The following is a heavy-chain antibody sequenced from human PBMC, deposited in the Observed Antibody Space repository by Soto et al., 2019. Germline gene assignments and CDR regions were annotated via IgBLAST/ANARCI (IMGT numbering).Heavy chain of an antibody. CDR3: ARDRKIGGFDP. CDR1: GFTFSSYA. Sequence: EVQLLESGGGLVQPGGSLRLSCAASGFTFSSYAMSWVRQAPGKGLEWVSAISGSGGSTYYADSVKGRFTISRENAKNSLYLQMNSLRAGDTAVYYCARDRKIGGFDPWGQGTLVTVSS. J-gene: IGHJ5*02. V-gene: IGHV3-23*01. CDR2: ISGSGGST.